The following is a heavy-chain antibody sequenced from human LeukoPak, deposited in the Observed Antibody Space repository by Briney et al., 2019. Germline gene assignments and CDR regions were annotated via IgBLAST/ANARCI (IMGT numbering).Heavy chain of an antibody. Sequence: GGSLRLSCVASGFSLSTFAMSWVRQSPEKGLEWVSAIGASDGYTYHADSVKGRFTISRDNAKNSLYLQMNSLRAEDTAVYYCARRLRRNYFDYWGQGTLVTVSS. J-gene: IGHJ4*02. CDR1: GFSLSTFA. D-gene: IGHD4-17*01. CDR2: IGASDGYT. CDR3: ARRLRRNYFDY. V-gene: IGHV3-21*01.